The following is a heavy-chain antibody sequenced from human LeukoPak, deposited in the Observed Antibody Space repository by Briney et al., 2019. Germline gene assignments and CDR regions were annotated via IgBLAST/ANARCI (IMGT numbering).Heavy chain of an antibody. CDR3: ARVKYSSGFYYYYYMDV. D-gene: IGHD6-19*01. CDR2: INPNSGGT. CDR1: GYTFTGYY. Sequence: ASVKVSCKASGYTFTGYYMHWVRQAPGQGLEWMGWINPNSGGTNYAQKFQGRVTMTRDTSISTAYMELSRLRFDDTAVYYCARVKYSSGFYYYYYMDVWGKGTTVTVSS. V-gene: IGHV1-2*02. J-gene: IGHJ6*03.